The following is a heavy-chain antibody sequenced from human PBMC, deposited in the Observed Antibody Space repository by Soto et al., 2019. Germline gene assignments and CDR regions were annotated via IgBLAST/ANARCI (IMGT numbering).Heavy chain of an antibody. Sequence: GASVKVSCKASGYTFTSYGISWVRQAPGQGLEWMGWISAYNGNTNYAQKLQGRVTMTTDTSTSTAYMELRSLRSDDTAVYYCAIESGGVGNYYGMDVWGQGTTVTVSS. CDR3: AIESGGVGNYYGMDV. CDR1: GYTFTSYG. D-gene: IGHD2-8*01. V-gene: IGHV1-18*01. J-gene: IGHJ6*02. CDR2: ISAYNGNT.